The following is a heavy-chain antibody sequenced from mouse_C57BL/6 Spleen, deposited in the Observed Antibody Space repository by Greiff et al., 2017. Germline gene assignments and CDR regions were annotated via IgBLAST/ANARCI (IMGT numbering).Heavy chain of an antibody. CDR1: GYTFTDYE. CDR2: IDPETGGT. D-gene: IGHD3-2*02. CDR3: TRLGAQARYYYAMDY. J-gene: IGHJ4*01. Sequence: QVQLQQSGAELVRPGASVTLSCKASGYTFTDYEMHWVKQTPVHGLEWIGAIDPETGGTAYNQKFKGKAILTADKSSSTAYMELRSLTSEDSAVDYCTRLGAQARYYYAMDYWGQGTSVTVSS. V-gene: IGHV1-15*01.